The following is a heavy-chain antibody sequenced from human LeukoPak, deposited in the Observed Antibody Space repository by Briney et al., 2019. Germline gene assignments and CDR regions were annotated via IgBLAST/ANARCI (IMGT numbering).Heavy chain of an antibody. V-gene: IGHV4-31*11. CDR1: GGSFSGYY. CDR2: IYYSGST. D-gene: IGHD3-9*01. Sequence: SETLSLTCAVYGGSFSGYYWSWIRQHPGKGLEWIGYIYYSGSTYYNPSLKSRVTISVDTSKNQFSLKLSSVTAADTAVYYCARGSHDILTGYFDYWGQGTLVTVSS. J-gene: IGHJ4*02. CDR3: ARGSHDILTGYFDY.